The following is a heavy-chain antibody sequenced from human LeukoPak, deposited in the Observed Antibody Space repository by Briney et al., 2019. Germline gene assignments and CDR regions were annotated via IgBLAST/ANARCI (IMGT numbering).Heavy chain of an antibody. CDR3: ARACSGGSCYSGENWFDP. V-gene: IGHV1-69*06. CDR2: IIPIFGTA. J-gene: IGHJ5*02. CDR1: GGTFSSYA. D-gene: IGHD2-15*01. Sequence: SVKVSCKASGGTFSSYAISWVRQAPGQGLGWMGGIIPIFGTANYAQKFQGRVTITADKSTSTAYMELSSLRSEDTAVYYCARACSGGSCYSGENWFDPWGQGTLVTVSS.